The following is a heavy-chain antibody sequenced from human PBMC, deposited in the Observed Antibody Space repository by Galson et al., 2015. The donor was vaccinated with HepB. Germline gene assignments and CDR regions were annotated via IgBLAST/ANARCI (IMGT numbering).Heavy chain of an antibody. CDR1: GFTFTRYA. J-gene: IGHJ4*02. D-gene: IGHD2-21*02. CDR2: ISYDGSNK. Sequence: SLRLSCAASGFTFTRYAIHWVRQAPGKGLEWVAFISYDGSNKFYGEFVEGRFTISRDNSKNTVYVQMNRLKPEDTAVYYCARDMGKVTPNYFDYWGQGTLVTVSS. CDR3: ARDMGKVTPNYFDY. V-gene: IGHV3-30-3*01.